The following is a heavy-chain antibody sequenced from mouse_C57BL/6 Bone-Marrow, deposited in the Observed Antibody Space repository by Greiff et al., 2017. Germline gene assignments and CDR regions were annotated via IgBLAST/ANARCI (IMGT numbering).Heavy chain of an antibody. D-gene: IGHD2-3*01. Sequence: EVQLVESGAELVRPGASVKLSCTASGFNIKDDYMHWVKQRPEQGLEWIGWIDPENGDTEYASKFQGKATITADTSSNTAYLQLSSLTSEDTAVYYCTTMMFDYWGQGTTLTVSS. CDR1: GFNIKDDY. J-gene: IGHJ2*01. CDR2: IDPENGDT. CDR3: TTMMFDY. V-gene: IGHV14-4*01.